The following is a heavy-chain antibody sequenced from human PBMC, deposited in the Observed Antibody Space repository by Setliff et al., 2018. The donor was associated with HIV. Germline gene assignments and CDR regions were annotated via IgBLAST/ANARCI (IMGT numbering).Heavy chain of an antibody. CDR3: ASAGSGTRAPPRY. Sequence: SETLSLTCTASGGSISSYYWSWIRQPPGEGLEWIGYIFYSGSTNYNPSLRSRVTISLDTSKNQFSLKLTSVTAADTAVYYCASAGSGTRAPPRYWGQGTLVTVSS. V-gene: IGHV4-59*01. J-gene: IGHJ4*02. CDR2: IFYSGST. D-gene: IGHD1-1*01. CDR1: GGSISSYY.